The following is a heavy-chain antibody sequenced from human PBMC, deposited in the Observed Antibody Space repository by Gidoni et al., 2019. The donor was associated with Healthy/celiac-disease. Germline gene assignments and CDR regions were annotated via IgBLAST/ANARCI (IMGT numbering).Heavy chain of an antibody. J-gene: IGHJ6*02. V-gene: IGHV1-58*01. Sequence: QMQLVQSGPDVKTPGTSVKVSCKASVFTFTSPPVQWVRHARGQSLEWIGWIVVGSGNTNYAQKFQERVTITRDMSTSTAYMELSSLRSEDTAVYYCAAEDPLRGHYYYYGMDVWGQGTTVTVSS. CDR1: VFTFTSPP. CDR3: AAEDPLRGHYYYYGMDV. CDR2: IVVGSGNT. D-gene: IGHD3-16*01.